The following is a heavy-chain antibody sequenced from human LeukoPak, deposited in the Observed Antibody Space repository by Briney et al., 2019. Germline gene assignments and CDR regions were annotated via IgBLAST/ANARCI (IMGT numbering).Heavy chain of an antibody. CDR3: AKGSSGWSLSGWYFDL. CDR2: ISGSGFTI. CDR1: GFTLSNYS. Sequence: GGSLRLSCAVSGFTLSNYSMNWVRQAPGKGLEWISYISGSGFTIHYADSVKGRFTISRDNSKNTLYLQMNSLRAEDTAVYYCAKGSSGWSLSGWYFDLWGRGTLVTVSS. D-gene: IGHD6-19*01. J-gene: IGHJ2*01. V-gene: IGHV3-48*01.